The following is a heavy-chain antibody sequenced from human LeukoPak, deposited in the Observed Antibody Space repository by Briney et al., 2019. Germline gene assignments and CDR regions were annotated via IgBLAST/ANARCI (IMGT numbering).Heavy chain of an antibody. CDR1: GFTFSSYA. CDR2: ISYDGGNK. D-gene: IGHD3-3*01. J-gene: IGHJ4*02. Sequence: PGGSLRLSCAASGFTFSSYAMPWVRQAPGKGLEWVAVISYDGGNKYHADSVKGRFTISRDNSKNTLSLQMNSLRAEDTAVYFCARTYNDFWSGSNWGQGTLVTVSS. CDR3: ARTYNDFWSGSN. V-gene: IGHV3-30*01.